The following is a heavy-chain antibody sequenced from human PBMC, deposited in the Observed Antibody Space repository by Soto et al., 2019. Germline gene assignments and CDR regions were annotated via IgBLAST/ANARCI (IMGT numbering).Heavy chain of an antibody. D-gene: IGHD2-2*01. CDR1: GYTFTSYG. Sequence: QVQLVQSGAEVKKPGASVKDSCKASGYTFTSYGISWVRQAPGHGLEWMGWISAYNANTNYAQNLQGRVTMTTATSTSTAYMELRSLRSDDTAVYYCARGGDIVVVPAALDYYYMDVWGKGTTVTVSS. V-gene: IGHV1-18*01. J-gene: IGHJ6*03. CDR3: ARGGDIVVVPAALDYYYMDV. CDR2: ISAYNANT.